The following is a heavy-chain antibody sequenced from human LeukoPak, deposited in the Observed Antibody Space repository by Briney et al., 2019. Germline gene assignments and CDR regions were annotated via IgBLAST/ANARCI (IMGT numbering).Heavy chain of an antibody. V-gene: IGHV4-61*02. D-gene: IGHD6-13*01. CDR2: IYTSGST. Sequence: PSETLSLTCTVSGGSISSGSYYWSWIRQPAGKGLEWIGRIYTSGSTNYNPSLKSRVTISVDTSKNQFSLKLSSVTAADTAVYYCARDEIAGQFDYWGQGTLVTVSS. J-gene: IGHJ4*02. CDR3: ARDEIAGQFDY. CDR1: GGSISSGSYY.